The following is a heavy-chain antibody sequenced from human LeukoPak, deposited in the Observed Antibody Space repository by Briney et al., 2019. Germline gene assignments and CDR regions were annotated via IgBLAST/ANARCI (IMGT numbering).Heavy chain of an antibody. D-gene: IGHD3-9*01. J-gene: IGHJ4*02. CDR3: ARVSYPLRYFDWLLALDY. Sequence: GGSLRLSCAASGFTFSSYGMHWVRQAPGKGLEWVSYISSSGSTIYYADSVKGRFTISRDNAKNSLYLQMNSLRAEDTAVYYCARVSYPLRYFDWLLALDYWGQGTLVTVSS. CDR2: ISSSGSTI. CDR1: GFTFSSYG. V-gene: IGHV3-48*04.